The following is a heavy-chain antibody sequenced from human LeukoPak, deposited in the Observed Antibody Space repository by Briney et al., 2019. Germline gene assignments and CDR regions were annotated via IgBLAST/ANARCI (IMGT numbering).Heavy chain of an antibody. J-gene: IGHJ3*02. CDR3: ARVRDCSSTSCYPLDAFDI. D-gene: IGHD2-2*01. CDR1: GGSISSYY. Sequence: SETLSLTCTVSGGSISSYYWSWIRQPPGKGLEWIGYIYYSGSTNYNPSLRSRVTISVDTSKNQFSLKLSSVTAADTAVYYCARVRDCSSTSCYPLDAFDIWGQGTMATVSS. V-gene: IGHV4-59*01. CDR2: IYYSGST.